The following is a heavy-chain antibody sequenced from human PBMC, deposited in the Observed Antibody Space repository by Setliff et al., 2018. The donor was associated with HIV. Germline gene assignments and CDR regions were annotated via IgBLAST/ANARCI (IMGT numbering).Heavy chain of an antibody. V-gene: IGHV3-7*01. Sequence: HPGGSLRLSCGASGFTFGNYWMTWVRQAPGRGLECVANIKEDGSEKYYVDSVKGRFTISRDNAKDSLYLQMNNLRAEDTAVYYCARDATRGGDMDVWGKGITVTVSS. CDR3: ARDATRGGDMDV. CDR1: GFTFGNYW. D-gene: IGHD2-15*01. J-gene: IGHJ6*03. CDR2: IKEDGSEK.